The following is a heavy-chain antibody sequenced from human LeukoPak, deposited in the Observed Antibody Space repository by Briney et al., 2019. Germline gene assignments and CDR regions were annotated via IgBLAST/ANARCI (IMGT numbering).Heavy chain of an antibody. V-gene: IGHV1-18*04. CDR3: ARDKSRSSWSTSPVDY. CDR1: GYTFTSYG. D-gene: IGHD6-6*01. J-gene: IGHJ4*02. CDR2: ISAYNGNT. Sequence: ASVKLSCKASGYTFTSYGISWVRQAPGQGLEWMGGISAYNGNTNYAQKLQGRVTMTTNTSTSTAYMELRSLRSDDTAVYYCARDKSRSSWSTSPVDYWGQGTLVTVSS.